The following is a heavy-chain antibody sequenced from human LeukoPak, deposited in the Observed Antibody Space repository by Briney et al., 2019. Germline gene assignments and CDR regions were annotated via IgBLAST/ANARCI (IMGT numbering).Heavy chain of an antibody. CDR3: AREYGSGRSNFDY. CDR2: ISYDGSNK. CDR1: GFTFSSYA. D-gene: IGHD3-10*01. Sequence: GGSLRLSCAASGFTFSSYAMHWVRQAPGKGLEWVAVISYDGSNKYYADSVKGRFTISRDNSKNTLYLQMNSLRAEDTAVYYCAREYGSGRSNFDYWGQGTLVTVSS. V-gene: IGHV3-30*01. J-gene: IGHJ4*02.